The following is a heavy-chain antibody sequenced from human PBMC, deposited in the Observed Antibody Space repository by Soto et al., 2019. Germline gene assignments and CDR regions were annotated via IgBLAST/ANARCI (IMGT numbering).Heavy chain of an antibody. CDR3: ACKHLGTKPYGIDV. D-gene: IGHD1-7*01. CDR1: GYTFTSYA. V-gene: IGHV1-3*05. Sequence: QVQLVQSGAEEKKPGASVKVSCKASGYTFTSYAMHWVRQAPGQRLEWMGWINAGNGNTKYSQKLQGRGTITRDTYETKNDMEMSSTRAEGTDVYYCACKHLGTKPYGIDVWGQGTTVTVSS. J-gene: IGHJ6*02. CDR2: INAGNGNT.